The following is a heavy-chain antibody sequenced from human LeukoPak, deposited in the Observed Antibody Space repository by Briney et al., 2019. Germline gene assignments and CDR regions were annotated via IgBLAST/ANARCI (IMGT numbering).Heavy chain of an antibody. Sequence: GASVKVSCKASGYTFTSYGISWVRQAPGQGLEWMGGIIPIFGTANYAQKFQGRVTITADESTSTAYMELSSLRSEDTAVFYCARGYYDSSDFEYFQHWGQGTLVTVSS. J-gene: IGHJ1*01. CDR3: ARGYYDSSDFEYFQH. D-gene: IGHD3-22*01. CDR1: GYTFTSYG. V-gene: IGHV1-69*13. CDR2: IIPIFGTA.